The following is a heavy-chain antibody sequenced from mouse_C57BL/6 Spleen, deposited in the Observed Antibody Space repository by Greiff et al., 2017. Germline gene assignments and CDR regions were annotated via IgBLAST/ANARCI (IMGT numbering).Heavy chain of an antibody. CDR3: ARTWEGGRYYFDD. CDR1: GYSFTDYN. Sequence: EVKLMESGPELVKPGASVQISCKASGYSFTDYNMNWVKQSNGKSLEWIGVINPNYGTTSYKQKFKGKATLTVDQSSSTAYMQLNSLTSEDSAVYYCARTWEGGRYYFDDWGQGTTLTVSS. J-gene: IGHJ2*01. V-gene: IGHV1-39*01. CDR2: INPNYGTT. D-gene: IGHD4-1*01.